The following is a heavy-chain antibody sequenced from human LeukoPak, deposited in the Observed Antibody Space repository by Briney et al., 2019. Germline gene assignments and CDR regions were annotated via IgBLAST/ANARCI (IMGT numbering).Heavy chain of an antibody. CDR2: INHSGST. J-gene: IGHJ6*03. D-gene: IGHD3-22*01. CDR3: ARHTYYYDSSGYYYYYYYMDV. CDR1: GYSISSGYY. Sequence: SETLSLTCTVSGYSISSGYYWSWIRQPPGKGLEWIGEINHSGSTNYNPSLKSRVTISVDTSKNQFSLKLSSVTAADTAVYYCARHTYYYDSSGYYYYYYYMDVWGKGTTVTISS. V-gene: IGHV4-38-2*02.